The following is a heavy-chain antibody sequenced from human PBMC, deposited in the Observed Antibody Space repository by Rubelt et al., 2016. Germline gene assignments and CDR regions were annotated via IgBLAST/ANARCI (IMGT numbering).Heavy chain of an antibody. J-gene: IGHJ6*02. CDR1: GYSFTSYW. CDR2: IYPGDSDT. CDR3: ARLVLDFDWLGGMDV. Sequence: EVQLVQSGAEVKKPGESLRISCKGSGYSFTSYWIGWVRQMPGKGLEWMGIIYPGDSDTRYSPSVKGKVTNSADKSIRTDDLQWRSLKASDTAMYYCARLVLDFDWLGGMDVWGQGTTVTVSS. D-gene: IGHD3-9*01. V-gene: IGHV5-51*01.